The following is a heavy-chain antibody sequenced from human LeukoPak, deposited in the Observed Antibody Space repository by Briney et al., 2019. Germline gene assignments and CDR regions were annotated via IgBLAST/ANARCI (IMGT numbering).Heavy chain of an antibody. CDR3: ARDLLELGYYYYGMDV. CDR1: GFTFSSYS. J-gene: IGHJ6*02. CDR2: ISSSSSYI. V-gene: IGHV3-21*01. Sequence: GGSLRLSCAASGFTFSSYSMNWVRQAPGKGLEWVSSISSSSSYIYYADSVKGRFTISRDNAKNSLYLQMNSLRAEDTAVYYCARDLLELGYYYYGMDVWGQGTTVTVSS. D-gene: IGHD6-13*01.